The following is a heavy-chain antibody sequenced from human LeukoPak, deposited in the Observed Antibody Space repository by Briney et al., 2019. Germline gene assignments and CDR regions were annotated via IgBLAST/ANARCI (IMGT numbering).Heavy chain of an antibody. J-gene: IGHJ4*02. CDR2: IWRDGSNK. CDR3: ARHGSGRKYFDPLDY. CDR1: GFSFNEYA. Sequence: GGSLRLSCAAAGFSFNEYAMLGVRQAPGKGLEWVAVIWRDGSNKYYADSVKGRFTVSRDNPKNTLNLQMDNLRVEDTAVYYCARHGSGRKYFDPLDYWGQGTLVTVSS. V-gene: IGHV3-33*08. D-gene: IGHD1-26*01.